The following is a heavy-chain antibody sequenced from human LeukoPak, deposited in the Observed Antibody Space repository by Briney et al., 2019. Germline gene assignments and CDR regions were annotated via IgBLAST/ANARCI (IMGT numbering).Heavy chain of an antibody. J-gene: IGHJ6*03. Sequence: ASVKVSCKASGYTFTSYDINWVRQATGQELEWMGWMNPNSGNTGHAQKFQGRVTITRNTSISTAYMELSSLRSEDTAVYYCARAGGNYYYYYYMDVWGKGTTVTVSS. V-gene: IGHV1-8*03. CDR2: MNPNSGNT. CDR3: ARAGGNYYYYYYMDV. CDR1: GYTFTSYD.